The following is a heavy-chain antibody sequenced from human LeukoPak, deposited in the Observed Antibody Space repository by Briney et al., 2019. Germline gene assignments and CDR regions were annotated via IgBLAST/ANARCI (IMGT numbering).Heavy chain of an antibody. D-gene: IGHD3-10*01. Sequence: GGSLRLSCAASGFTFSSYAMHWVRQAPGKGLEWVAVISYDGSNKYYPDSVKGRFTISRDNSKNTLYLQMNSLRAEDTAVYYCARAPLGGDCFDYWGQGTLVTVSS. J-gene: IGHJ4*02. CDR3: ARAPLGGDCFDY. V-gene: IGHV3-30-3*01. CDR1: GFTFSSYA. CDR2: ISYDGSNK.